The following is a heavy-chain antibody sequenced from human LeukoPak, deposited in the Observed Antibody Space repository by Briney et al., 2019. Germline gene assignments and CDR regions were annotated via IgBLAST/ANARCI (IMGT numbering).Heavy chain of an antibody. D-gene: IGHD3-3*01. V-gene: IGHV3-21*01. CDR3: AREGALGVFNWFDP. Sequence: GGSLRLSCAASGFTFSSSAMSWVRQAPGKGLEWVSSISSSSSYIYYADSVKGRFTISRDNAKNSLYLQMNNLRAEDTAVYYCAREGALGVFNWFDPWGQGTLVTVSS. J-gene: IGHJ5*02. CDR2: ISSSSSYI. CDR1: GFTFSSSA.